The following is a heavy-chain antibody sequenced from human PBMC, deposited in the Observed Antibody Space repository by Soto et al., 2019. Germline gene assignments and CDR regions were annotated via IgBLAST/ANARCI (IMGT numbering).Heavy chain of an antibody. D-gene: IGHD4-17*01. CDR1: GGSFSDYY. J-gene: IGHJ4*02. CDR3: ARGRTVTTLGGFGY. V-gene: IGHV4-34*01. CDR2: INHSGST. Sequence: SETLSLTCAVYGGSFSDYYWSWIRQPPGKGLEWIGEINHSGSTNYNPSLKSRVTISVDTSKNQFSLKLSSVTAADTAVYYCARGRTVTTLGGFGYWGQGTLVTVSS.